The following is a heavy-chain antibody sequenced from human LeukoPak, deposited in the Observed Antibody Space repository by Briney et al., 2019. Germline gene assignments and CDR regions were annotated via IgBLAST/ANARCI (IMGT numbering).Heavy chain of an antibody. CDR3: ARDGSRGMVATS. J-gene: IGHJ4*02. D-gene: IGHD5-12*01. Sequence: GASVKVSCKASGGTFSSYAISWVRQAPGQGLEWMGRIIPILGIANYAQKFQGRVTITADKSTSTAYMELSSLRSEDTAVYYCARDGSRGMVATSWGQGTLVTVSS. CDR2: IIPILGIA. V-gene: IGHV1-69*04. CDR1: GGTFSSYA.